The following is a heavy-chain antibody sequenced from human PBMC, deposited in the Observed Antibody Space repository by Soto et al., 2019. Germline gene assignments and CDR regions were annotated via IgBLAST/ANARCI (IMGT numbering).Heavy chain of an antibody. D-gene: IGHD3-22*01. CDR1: GYTFASSG. J-gene: IGHJ4*02. CDR2: ISAYNGNT. CDR3: ARHPYYDSSGYYYAY. V-gene: IGHV1-18*01. Sequence: AAAKLTCKASGYTFASSGISSGLQAPGQGLEWMGWISAYNGNTNYAQKLQGRVTMTTDTSTSTAYMELRSLRSDDTAVYYCARHPYYDSSGYYYAYSAQGTPVPVSS.